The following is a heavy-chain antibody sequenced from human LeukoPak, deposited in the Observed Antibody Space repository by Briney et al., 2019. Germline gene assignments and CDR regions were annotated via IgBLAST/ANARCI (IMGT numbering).Heavy chain of an antibody. CDR2: IWYDGSKK. Sequence: GGSLRLSCAASGFTFSNYGMLWVRQAPGKGLEWVAVIWYDGSKKYYADSVKGRFTISRDDSKNTLYLQMNSLRAEDTAVYYCARDLCTTTSCLDYWGQGTLVTVSS. CDR3: ARDLCTTTSCLDY. CDR1: GFTFSNYG. V-gene: IGHV3-33*01. J-gene: IGHJ4*02. D-gene: IGHD2-2*01.